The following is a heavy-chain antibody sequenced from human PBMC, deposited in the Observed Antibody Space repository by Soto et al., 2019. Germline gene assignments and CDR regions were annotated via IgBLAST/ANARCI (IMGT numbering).Heavy chain of an antibody. CDR3: ARERRITIFGVALNWFDP. V-gene: IGHV4-30-4*01. CDR2: IYYSGST. CDR1: GGSISSGDYY. D-gene: IGHD3-3*01. Sequence: LSLTCTVSGGSISSGDYYWSWIRQPPGKGLEWIGYIYYSGSTYYNPSLKSRVTISVDTSKSQFSLKLSSVTAADTAVYYCARERRITIFGVALNWFDPWGQGTLVTVSS. J-gene: IGHJ5*02.